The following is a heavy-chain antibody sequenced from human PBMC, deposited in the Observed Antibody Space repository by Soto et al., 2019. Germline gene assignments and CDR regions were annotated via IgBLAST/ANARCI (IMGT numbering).Heavy chain of an antibody. CDR2: IAPSESCT. CDR1: SYSFTSYW. D-gene: IGHD5-18*01. V-gene: IGHV5-10-1*04. CDR3: ARLKGGRYSYCNYGRDV. Sequence: GPALTISSNDSSYSFTSYWFSWVRQIPAKGLGWMGRIAPSESCTNYGRSCQGKVIMTAEKSIRTACLKWSSLKASDTAMYYCARLKGGRYSYCNYGRDVWGKGPTV. J-gene: IGHJ6*04.